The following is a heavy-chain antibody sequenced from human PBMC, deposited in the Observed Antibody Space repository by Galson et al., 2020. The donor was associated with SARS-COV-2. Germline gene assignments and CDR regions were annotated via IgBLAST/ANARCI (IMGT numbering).Heavy chain of an antibody. J-gene: IGHJ5*02. CDR1: GNSISSNYW. CDR3: ARSDTLQRYRPIYL. Sequence: SETLSLPCAVSGNSISSNYWWNWIRHPPGKGLEWIGKIYQKGTSIKNPSLESQVTIAIDKSRNQFSLKLNSVTAGDTAVYYCARSDTLQRYRPIYLWCQGTRFTVS. D-gene: IGHD3-16*02. CDR2: IYQKGTS. V-gene: IGHV4-4*02.